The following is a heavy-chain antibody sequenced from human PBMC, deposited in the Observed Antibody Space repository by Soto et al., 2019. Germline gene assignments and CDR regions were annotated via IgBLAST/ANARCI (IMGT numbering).Heavy chain of an antibody. J-gene: IGHJ5*02. CDR2: ISAYNGNT. V-gene: IGHV1-18*01. CDR1: GYTLTSYG. Sequence: GASVKVSCKASGYTLTSYGISWVRQAPGQGLEWMGWISAYNGNTNYAQKPQGRVTMTTDTSTSTAYMELRSLRSDDTAVYYCARALYLDKFDPWGQGTLVTVSS. D-gene: IGHD2-2*02. CDR3: ARALYLDKFDP.